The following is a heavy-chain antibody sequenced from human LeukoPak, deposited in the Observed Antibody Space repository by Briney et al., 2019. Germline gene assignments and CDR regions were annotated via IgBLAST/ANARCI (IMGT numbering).Heavy chain of an antibody. J-gene: IGHJ4*02. CDR2: IYYSGST. CDR1: GGSISSYY. V-gene: IGHV4-59*01. Sequence: SETLSLTCTVSGGSISSYYWSWIRQTPGKGLEWIGYIYYSGSTNYDPSLKSRVTISVDTSKNQFSLRLSSVTAADTAVYYCARGRAFFDWGQGTLVTVSS. CDR3: ARGRAFFD. D-gene: IGHD3-3*02.